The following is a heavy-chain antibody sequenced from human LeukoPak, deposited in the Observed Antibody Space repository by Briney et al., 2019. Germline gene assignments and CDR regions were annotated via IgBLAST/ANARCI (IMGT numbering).Heavy chain of an antibody. D-gene: IGHD3-22*01. Sequence: SETLSLTCAVYGGSFSGHSWSWIRQAPGKGLEWIGEISHTGGINYNPSLKSRVTISADTSKNQFSLRLTSVTAADTAVYYCARHVHVSMIVVILSDYFDYWGRGTLVSVSS. J-gene: IGHJ4*02. V-gene: IGHV4-34*01. CDR1: GGSFSGHS. CDR2: ISHTGGI. CDR3: ARHVHVSMIVVILSDYFDY.